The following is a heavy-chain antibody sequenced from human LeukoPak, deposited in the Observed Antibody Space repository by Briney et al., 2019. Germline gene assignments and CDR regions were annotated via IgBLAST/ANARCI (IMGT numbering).Heavy chain of an antibody. D-gene: IGHD5-18*01. Sequence: GGSLRLSCAASEFSVGSNYMTWVRQAPGKGLEWVSLIYSGGSTYYADSVKGRFTISRDNSKNTLYLQMNSLRAEDTAVYYCAKEYGTAMVLLYFDYWGQGTLVTVSS. V-gene: IGHV3-66*01. CDR1: EFSVGSNY. CDR3: AKEYGTAMVLLYFDY. CDR2: IYSGGST. J-gene: IGHJ4*02.